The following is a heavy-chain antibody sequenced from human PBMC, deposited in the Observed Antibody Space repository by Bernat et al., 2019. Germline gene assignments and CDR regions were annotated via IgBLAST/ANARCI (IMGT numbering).Heavy chain of an antibody. CDR2: IYSGGST. D-gene: IGHD3-10*02. Sequence: EVQLVESGGGLVQPGASLRLSCAASGFTVSSDYMNWVRQAPGKGLEWVLIIYSGGSTYYADSVKGRFTISRDNSKNTLYLQMHSLRVEDTAVYYCARMRGGTGPMFYAFDIWGQGTMVTVSS. CDR3: ARMRGGTGPMFYAFDI. J-gene: IGHJ3*02. CDR1: GFTVSSDY. V-gene: IGHV3-66*02.